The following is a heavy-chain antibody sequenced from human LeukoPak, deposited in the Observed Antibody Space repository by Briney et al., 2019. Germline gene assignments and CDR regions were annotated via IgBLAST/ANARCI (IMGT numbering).Heavy chain of an antibody. V-gene: IGHV3-48*02. CDR2: ISSSSSTI. CDR3: ARDLQYGDAAFDI. D-gene: IGHD7-27*01. CDR1: GFTFSSYS. J-gene: IGHJ3*02. Sequence: PGGSLRLSCAASGFTFSSYSMNWVRQAPGKGLEWVSYISSSSSTIYYVDSVKGRFTISRDNAKNSVYLQMNSLRDEDTAVYYCARDLQYGDAAFDIWGQETMVTVSS.